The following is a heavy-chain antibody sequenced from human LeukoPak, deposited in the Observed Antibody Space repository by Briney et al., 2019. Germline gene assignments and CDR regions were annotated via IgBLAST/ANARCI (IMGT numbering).Heavy chain of an antibody. CDR3: AKDRARTGQELDY. CDR2: ISGSGGSA. J-gene: IGHJ4*02. D-gene: IGHD1-14*01. Sequence: GGSLRLSCAASGFTFSTYAMSWVRQAPGKGLEWVSTISGSGGSAYYADSVKGRFTISRDNSKNTLYLQMNSLRAEDTAVYYCAKDRARTGQELDYWGQGTLVTVSS. V-gene: IGHV3-23*01. CDR1: GFTFSTYA.